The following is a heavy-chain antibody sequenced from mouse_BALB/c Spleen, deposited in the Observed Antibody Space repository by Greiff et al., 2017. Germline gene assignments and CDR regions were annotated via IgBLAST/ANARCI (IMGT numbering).Heavy chain of an antibody. J-gene: IGHJ4*01. V-gene: IGHV14-3*02. CDR3: AREVSYAMDY. CDR2: IDPANGNT. CDR1: GFNIKDTY. Sequence: EVKLMESGAELVKPGASVKLSCTASGFNIKDTYMHWVKQRPEQGLEWIGRIDPANGNTKYDPKFQGKATITADTSSNTAYLQLSSLTSEDTAVYYCAREVSYAMDYWGQGTSVTVSS.